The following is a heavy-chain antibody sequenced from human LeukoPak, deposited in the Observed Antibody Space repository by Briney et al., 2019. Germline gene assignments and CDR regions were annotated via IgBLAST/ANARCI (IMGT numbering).Heavy chain of an antibody. D-gene: IGHD5-24*01. CDR1: GFTFSSYS. CDR3: ARDRRGEMVFDY. J-gene: IGHJ4*02. V-gene: IGHV3-21*01. Sequence: PGGSLRLSCAASGFTFSSYSMNWVRQAPGKGLEWVSSISSSSSYIYYADSVKGRFTISRDNAKNSLYLQMNSLRAEDTAVYYCARDRRGEMVFDYWGQGTLVTVSS. CDR2: ISSSSSYI.